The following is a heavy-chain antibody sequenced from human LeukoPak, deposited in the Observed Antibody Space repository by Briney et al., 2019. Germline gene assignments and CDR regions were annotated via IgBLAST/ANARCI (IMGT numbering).Heavy chain of an antibody. CDR2: ISGSGNTT. CDR3: AKSLGTSSRYYFDF. J-gene: IGHJ4*02. V-gene: IGHV3-23*01. D-gene: IGHD6-13*01. Sequence: GGSLRLSCAASGFTFSNYAMSWVRQAPGKGLEWVSTISGSGNTTYYADSVKGRFTISRGNSKTTLYLQMNSLRAEDSAVYNCAKSLGTSSRYYFDFWGQGALVTVSS. CDR1: GFTFSNYA.